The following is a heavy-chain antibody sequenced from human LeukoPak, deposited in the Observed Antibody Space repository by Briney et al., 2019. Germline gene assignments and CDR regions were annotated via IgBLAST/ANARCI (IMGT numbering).Heavy chain of an antibody. D-gene: IGHD6-19*01. V-gene: IGHV4-39*01. CDR2: IYYSGST. CDR3: ARSFRQWLVGPLDY. J-gene: IGHJ4*02. CDR1: GGSISSSSYY. Sequence: PSETLSLTCTVSGGSISSSSYYWGWIHQPPGKGLEWIGSIYYSGSTYYNPSLKSRVTISVDASKNQFSLKLSSVTAADTAVYYCARSFRQWLVGPLDYWGQGTLVTVSS.